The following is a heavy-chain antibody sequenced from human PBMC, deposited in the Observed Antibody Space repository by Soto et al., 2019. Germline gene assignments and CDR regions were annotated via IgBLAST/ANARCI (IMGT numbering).Heavy chain of an antibody. J-gene: IGHJ4*02. V-gene: IGHV3-30-3*01. D-gene: IGHD3-22*01. Sequence: GGSLRLSCAASGFTFSSYAMHWVRQAPGKGLEWVSAISYNGSSKYYADSVKGRFTISRDNSKNTLYLQMNSLRAEDTAVYYCAKAFEDDSSGYYLVDYWGQGTLVTVSS. CDR1: GFTFSSYA. CDR2: ISYNGSSK. CDR3: AKAFEDDSSGYYLVDY.